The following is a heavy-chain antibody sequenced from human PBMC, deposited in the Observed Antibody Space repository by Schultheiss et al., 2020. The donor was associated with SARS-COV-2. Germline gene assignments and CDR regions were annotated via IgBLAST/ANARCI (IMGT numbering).Heavy chain of an antibody. Sequence: SETLSLTCTVSGGSISSSSYYWGWIRQPPGKGLEWIGSIYYSGSTYYNPSLKSRVTISVDTSKNQFSLKLSSVTAADTAVYYCARQVGSSSYYYYYYMDVWSKGTTVTVSS. D-gene: IGHD6-6*01. CDR3: ARQVGSSSYYYYYYMDV. CDR2: IYYSGST. J-gene: IGHJ6*03. V-gene: IGHV4-39*01. CDR1: GGSISSSSYY.